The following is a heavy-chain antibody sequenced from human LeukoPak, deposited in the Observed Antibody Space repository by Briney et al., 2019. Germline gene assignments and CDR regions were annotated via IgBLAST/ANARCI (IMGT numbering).Heavy chain of an antibody. Sequence: SGTLSLTCGVSGGSITTTNFWSWVRQPPGGGLEWIGEINHSGSTNYNPSLKSRVTISVDTSKNQFSLKLSSVTAADTAVYYCARGRYSSSWYGYWGQGTLVTVSS. CDR3: ARGRYSSSWYGY. CDR1: GGSITTTNF. J-gene: IGHJ4*02. CDR2: INHSGST. V-gene: IGHV4-4*02. D-gene: IGHD6-13*01.